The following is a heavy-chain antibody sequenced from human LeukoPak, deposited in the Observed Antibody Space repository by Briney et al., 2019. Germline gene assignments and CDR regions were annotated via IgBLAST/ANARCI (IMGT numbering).Heavy chain of an antibody. J-gene: IGHJ6*03. CDR2: IKQDGSDK. CDR1: GFTFSTYW. D-gene: IGHD2-15*01. CDR3: ARDTSAAYCSGGSCRGWYFYYYYYMDV. Sequence: GGSLRLSCAASGFTFSTYWMSWVRQAPGKWLEWVANIKQDGSDKFYVASVKGRFTISRDKAKNSLYLQMNSLRAEDTAVYYCARDTSAAYCSGGSCRGWYFYYYYYMDVWGKGTTVTVSS. V-gene: IGHV3-7*01.